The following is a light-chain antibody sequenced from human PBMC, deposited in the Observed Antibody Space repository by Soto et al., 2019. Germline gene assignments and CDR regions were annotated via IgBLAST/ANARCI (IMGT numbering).Light chain of an antibody. CDR3: QQSYITPLT. V-gene: IGKV1-39*01. CDR1: QTIDKY. Sequence: DVQMTQSPSSLSASVGDRVTITCRASQTIDKYLNWYQQRPGKAPKLLIYTTSTLQGGVPSRFSGSGSGTEFTLTINSLQPEDFATYYCQQSYITPLTFSGGTKVEIK. CDR2: TTS. J-gene: IGKJ4*01.